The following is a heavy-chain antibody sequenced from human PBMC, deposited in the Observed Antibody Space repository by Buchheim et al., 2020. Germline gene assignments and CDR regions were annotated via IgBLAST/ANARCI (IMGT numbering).Heavy chain of an antibody. CDR1: GFTFSSYG. V-gene: IGHV3-30*18. Sequence: QVQLVESGGGVVQPGMSLRLSCAASGFTFSSYGMHWVRQAPGKGLEWVAVISYDGSNKYYADSVKGRFTISRDNSKTTLYLQMNSLRAEDTAVYYCAKGRLKYYYDSSGYSGIDYWGQGTL. D-gene: IGHD3-22*01. J-gene: IGHJ4*02. CDR2: ISYDGSNK. CDR3: AKGRLKYYYDSSGYSGIDY.